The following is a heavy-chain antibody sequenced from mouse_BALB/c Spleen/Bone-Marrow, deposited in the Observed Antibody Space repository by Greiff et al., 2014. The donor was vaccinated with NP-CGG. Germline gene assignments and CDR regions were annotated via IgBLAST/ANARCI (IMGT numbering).Heavy chain of an antibody. CDR2: ISDGGSYT. Sequence: EVKVVESGGGLVKPGGSLKLSCAASGFTFSDYYMYWVRQTPEKRLEWVATISDGGSYTYYPDSVKGRFTISRDIAKNNLYLQMSSLKSEDTAMYHCARDRGVQGYAMDYWGQGTSVTVSS. J-gene: IGHJ4*01. CDR1: GFTFSDYY. CDR3: ARDRGVQGYAMDY. D-gene: IGHD2-14*01. V-gene: IGHV5-4*02.